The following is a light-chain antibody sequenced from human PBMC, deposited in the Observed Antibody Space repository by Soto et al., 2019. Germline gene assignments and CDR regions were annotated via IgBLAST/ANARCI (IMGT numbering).Light chain of an antibody. Sequence: EIVLTQSPGTLSLSTGERATLSCRASQSVSSSYLAWYQQKPGQAPRLLIYVASSRATGIPDRFSGSGSGTDFTITISRLEPEDFAVYYCQQYGSSRTFGHGTTVDIK. CDR2: VAS. CDR3: QQYGSSRT. CDR1: QSVSSSY. V-gene: IGKV3-20*01. J-gene: IGKJ1*01.